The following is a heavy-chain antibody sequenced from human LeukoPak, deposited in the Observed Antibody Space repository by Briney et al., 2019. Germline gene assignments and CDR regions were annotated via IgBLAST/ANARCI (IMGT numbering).Heavy chain of an antibody. CDR2: IKQDGSEK. J-gene: IGHJ4*02. V-gene: IGHV3-7*03. Sequence: GGSLRLSCAASGFTFGNTWMNWVRQVPGQGLEWVANIKQDGSEKFYVASVKGRFTISRDNGKSSLYLQMNSLRAEDTALYYCATSYDMGWLIGYWGQGTLVTVSS. CDR3: ATSYDMGWLIGY. D-gene: IGHD3/OR15-3a*01. CDR1: GFTFGNTW.